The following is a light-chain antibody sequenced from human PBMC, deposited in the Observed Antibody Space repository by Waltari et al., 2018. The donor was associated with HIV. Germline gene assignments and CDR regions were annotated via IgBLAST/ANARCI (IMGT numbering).Light chain of an antibody. Sequence: VLTQSPATLSFSPGERATLSCRASQSVTTYLAWYQQKPGQAPRLLIYDAYNRAAGIPARFSGSGSGTDFTLTISRLEPEDFAVYYCQQRSSWPYIFGQGTRLEIK. CDR1: QSVTTY. CDR2: DAY. CDR3: QQRSSWPYI. V-gene: IGKV3-11*01. J-gene: IGKJ2*01.